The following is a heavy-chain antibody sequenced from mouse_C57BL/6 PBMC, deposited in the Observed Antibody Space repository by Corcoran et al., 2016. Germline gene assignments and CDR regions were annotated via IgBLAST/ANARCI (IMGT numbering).Heavy chain of an antibody. D-gene: IGHD2-3*01. Sequence: QVQLQQSGPELVTPGASVKLSCKASGYTFTSYDINWVKQRPGQGLEWIGWIYPRDGSTKYNEKFKGKDTLTVDTSSSTAYMELHSLTYEDSAGYVCAREEDGYLAWFAYWGQGTLVTVSA. CDR3: AREEDGYLAWFAY. CDR2: IYPRDGST. CDR1: GYTFTSYD. V-gene: IGHV1-85*01. J-gene: IGHJ3*01.